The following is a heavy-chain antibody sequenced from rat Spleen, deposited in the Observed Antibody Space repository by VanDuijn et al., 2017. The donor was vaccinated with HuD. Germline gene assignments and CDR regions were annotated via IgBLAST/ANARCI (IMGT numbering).Heavy chain of an antibody. V-gene: IGHV2S63*01. CDR3: TRSLYSSPLFDY. CDR2: MWSGGNT. J-gene: IGHJ2*01. CDR1: GFSLTDYS. Sequence: EVQLKESGPGLVQPSQTLSLTCTVSGFSLTDYSVHWVRQPPGKGLEWMGVMWSGGNTAYNSTLKSRLSISRDTSKSQVFLRMGSLQSDDTAIYYCTRSLYSSPLFDYWGQGIMVTVSS. D-gene: IGHD1-2*01.